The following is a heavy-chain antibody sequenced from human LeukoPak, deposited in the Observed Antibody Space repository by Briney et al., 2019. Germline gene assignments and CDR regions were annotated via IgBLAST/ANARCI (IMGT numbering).Heavy chain of an antibody. CDR1: GGSISSGGYY. J-gene: IGHJ3*02. CDR2: IYYSGST. Sequence: PSQTLSLTCTVSGGSISSGGYYWSWIRQHPGKGLEWIGYIYYSGSTYYNPSLKSRVTISLDTSKHQFSLKLSSVTAADTAVYYCSFNLGSGSYAFDIWGQGTMVTVSS. V-gene: IGHV4-31*09. CDR3: SFNLGSGSYAFDI. D-gene: IGHD3-10*01.